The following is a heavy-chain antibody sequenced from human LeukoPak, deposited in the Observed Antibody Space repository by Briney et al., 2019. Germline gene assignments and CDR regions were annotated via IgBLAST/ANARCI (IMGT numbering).Heavy chain of an antibody. V-gene: IGHV3-30-3*01. D-gene: IGHD3-10*01. J-gene: IGHJ3*02. Sequence: GGSLRLSCAASGFTFRAYIMHWVRQAPGKGLEWVAVITSDGTNEYYADAVKGRFTISRDNAKNSLYLQMNSLRAEDTALYYCAKAYYGSGSYYKDAFDIWGQGTMVTVSS. CDR1: GFTFRAYI. CDR3: AKAYYGSGSYYKDAFDI. CDR2: ITSDGTNE.